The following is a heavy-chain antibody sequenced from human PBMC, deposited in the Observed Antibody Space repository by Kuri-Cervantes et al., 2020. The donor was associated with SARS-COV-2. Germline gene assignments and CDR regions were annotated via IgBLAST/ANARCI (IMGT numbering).Heavy chain of an antibody. CDR3: ARLVPYYDFWSGSYYFDY. D-gene: IGHD3-3*01. CDR1: GGSISSSSYY. V-gene: IGHV4-39*01. J-gene: IGHJ4*02. CDR2: IYYSGST. Sequence: SETLSLTCTVSGGSISSSSYYWGWIRQPPGKGPEWIGSIYYSGSTYYNPSLKSRVTISVDTSKNQFPLKLSSVTAADTAVYYCARLVPYYDFWSGSYYFDYWGQGTLVTVSS.